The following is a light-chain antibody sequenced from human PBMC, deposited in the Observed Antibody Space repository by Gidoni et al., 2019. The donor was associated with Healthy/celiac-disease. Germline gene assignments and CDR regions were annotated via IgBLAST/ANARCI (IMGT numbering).Light chain of an antibody. CDR2: GAS. Sequence: EIVLTQSPGTLSLSPGERATLSCRASQSVSSSYLALYQQKPGQAPRLLIYGASSRATGIPDRFSGSGSGTDFTLIISRLEPEDFAVYYCQQYGSSPLTFGGGTKVEIK. CDR3: QQYGSSPLT. J-gene: IGKJ4*01. V-gene: IGKV3-20*01. CDR1: QSVSSSY.